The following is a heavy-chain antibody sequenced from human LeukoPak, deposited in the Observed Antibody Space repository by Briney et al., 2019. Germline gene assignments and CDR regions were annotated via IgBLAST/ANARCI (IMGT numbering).Heavy chain of an antibody. Sequence: GGSLRLSCTASGFTFSNYGMHWVRQTPGKGLEWVAFIRYDGSNKKYADSVKGRFTISRDNSRNILYVEINSLRVEDTAIYYCAKDRVTHSGWYFGVDYGGQGTLVTVSS. CDR2: IRYDGSNK. D-gene: IGHD6-19*01. CDR3: AKDRVTHSGWYFGVDY. J-gene: IGHJ4*02. V-gene: IGHV3-30*02. CDR1: GFTFSNYG.